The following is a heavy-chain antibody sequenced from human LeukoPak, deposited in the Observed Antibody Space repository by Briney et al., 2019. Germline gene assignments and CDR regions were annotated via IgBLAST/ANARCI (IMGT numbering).Heavy chain of an antibody. J-gene: IGHJ5*02. D-gene: IGHD6-13*01. CDR1: GFTFRTYT. CDR2: VNADSSFT. Sequence: GGSLRLSCAASGFTFRTYTMIWVRQAPGKGLEWVSCVNADSSFTYYADSVRGQFTISRDNTKNSLYLQMNSLGAEDTAMYYCAKKAADYSSPKFDPWGQGTLVTVSS. CDR3: AKKAADYSSPKFDP. V-gene: IGHV3-21*01.